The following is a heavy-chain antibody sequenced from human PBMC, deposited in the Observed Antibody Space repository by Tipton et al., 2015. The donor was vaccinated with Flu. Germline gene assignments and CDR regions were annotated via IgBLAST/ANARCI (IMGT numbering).Heavy chain of an antibody. V-gene: IGHV4-38-2*01. CDR3: ASTQGTDFVYYYDSSGYYFHAFDI. Sequence: LRLSCSVSGDSIGSPYYWSWIRQSPGKGLEWIGEINHSGSANYNPSLNSRVTISVDTSKNQFSLKLSSVTAADTAVYYCASTQGTDFVYYYDSSGYYFHAFDIWGQGTMVTVSS. D-gene: IGHD3-22*01. CDR2: INHSGSA. CDR1: GDSIGSPYY. J-gene: IGHJ3*02.